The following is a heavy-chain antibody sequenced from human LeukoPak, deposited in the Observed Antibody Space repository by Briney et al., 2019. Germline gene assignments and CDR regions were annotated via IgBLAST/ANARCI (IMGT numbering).Heavy chain of an antibody. CDR1: GFTFSSYA. J-gene: IGHJ4*02. Sequence: PGGSLRLSCAASGFTFSSYARSWVRQAPGKGLEWVSAVSGSGGSTYYADSVKGRFTISRDNSKNTLYLHMNSLRAEDTAVYYCAKYKWELLGASLTFFDYWGQGTLVTVSS. V-gene: IGHV3-23*01. CDR2: VSGSGGST. D-gene: IGHD1-26*01. CDR3: AKYKWELLGASLTFFDY.